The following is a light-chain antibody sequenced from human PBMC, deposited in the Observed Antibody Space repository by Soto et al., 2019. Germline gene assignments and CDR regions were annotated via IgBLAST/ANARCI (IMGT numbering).Light chain of an antibody. CDR2: AAS. Sequence: IQLTQSPSYLSASVGDRVTITCRASQGIINYLAWYQQKSGKAPKLLIYAASTLQSGVPSRFSGSASGADYTLTISCLQPEDFATYYCQQLNSYPITFGQGTRLEIK. CDR3: QQLNSYPIT. CDR1: QGIINY. J-gene: IGKJ5*01. V-gene: IGKV1-9*01.